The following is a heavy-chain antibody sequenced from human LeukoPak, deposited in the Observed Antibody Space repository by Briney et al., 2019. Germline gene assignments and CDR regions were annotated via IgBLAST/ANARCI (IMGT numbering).Heavy chain of an antibody. V-gene: IGHV1-18*01. CDR3: ARVVVVPAAIPPYYYYMDV. CDR2: ISAYNGNT. J-gene: IGHJ6*03. D-gene: IGHD2-2*02. Sequence: ASVKVSFKSSGYTFTSYGISWVRQAPGQGLEWMGWISAYNGNTNYAQKLQGRVTMTTDTSTSTAYMELRSLRSDDTAVYYCARVVVVPAAIPPYYYYMDVWGKGTTVTVSS. CDR1: GYTFTSYG.